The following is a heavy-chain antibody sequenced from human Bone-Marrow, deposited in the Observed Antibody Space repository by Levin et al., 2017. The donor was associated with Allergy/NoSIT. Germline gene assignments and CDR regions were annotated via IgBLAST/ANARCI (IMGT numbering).Heavy chain of an antibody. V-gene: IGHV1-46*01. Sequence: GESLKISCKASGYTFTSYYMHCVRQAPGQGLEWMGIINPTGGSTSYAQKFQGRVTMTRDTSTSTVYMELSSLRSDDTAVYYCARGLIAAAGFDYWGQGTLVTVSS. CDR2: INPTGGST. D-gene: IGHD6-13*01. CDR3: ARGLIAAAGFDY. J-gene: IGHJ4*02. CDR1: GYTFTSYY.